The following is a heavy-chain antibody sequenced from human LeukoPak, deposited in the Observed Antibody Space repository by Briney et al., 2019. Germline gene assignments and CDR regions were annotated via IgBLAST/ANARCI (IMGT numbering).Heavy chain of an antibody. J-gene: IGHJ4*02. Sequence: ASVKVSCKASGYTFTGYYMHSVRQAPGQGLEWMGWINPNSGGTNYAQKFQGRVTMTRDTSISTAYMELSRLRSDDTAVYSCAVSSKMATISDLDYWGQGTLVTVSS. V-gene: IGHV1-2*02. CDR3: AVSSKMATISDLDY. CDR1: GYTFTGYY. D-gene: IGHD5-24*01. CDR2: INPNSGGT.